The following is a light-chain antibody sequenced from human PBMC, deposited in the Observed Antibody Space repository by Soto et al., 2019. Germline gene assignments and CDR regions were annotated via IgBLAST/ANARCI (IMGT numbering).Light chain of an antibody. V-gene: IGLV2-14*03. J-gene: IGLJ2*01. CDR3: SSYTSSSTL. CDR2: DVS. CDR1: SSDVGGYNY. Sequence: QSVLTQPASVSGSPGQSITISCTGTSSDVGGYNYVSWYQQHPGKAPKLMIYDVSNRPSGVSYRFSGSKSGNTASLTISGLQAEDEADYYCSSYTSSSTLFGGGTQLTVL.